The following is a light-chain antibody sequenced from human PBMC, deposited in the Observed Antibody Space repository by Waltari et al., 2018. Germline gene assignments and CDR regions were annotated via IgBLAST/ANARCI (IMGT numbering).Light chain of an antibody. CDR2: YAS. J-gene: IGKJ2*01. CDR3: HQSSSSPYT. CDR1: QSIGNK. Sequence: EIVLTQSPAFQSAPPKVKVTITCRASQSIGNKLHWYQQKPDQSPRLLIRYASQSFSGVPSRFSGSGSGTDFTLTINSLEAEDAATYYCHQSSSSPYTFGQGTKLEIK. V-gene: IGKV6-21*01.